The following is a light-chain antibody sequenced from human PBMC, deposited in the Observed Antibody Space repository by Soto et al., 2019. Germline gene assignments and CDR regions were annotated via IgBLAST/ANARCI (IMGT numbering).Light chain of an antibody. CDR3: QQYGSSPRT. CDR2: GAS. CDR1: QSVSSSY. Sequence: IVLTQSPGTLYLSPGERATLSCRASQSVSSSYLAWYQQKPGQAPRLLIYGASSRATGIPDRLSGSGSGTDFTLTISRLEPEDFAVYYCQQYGSSPRTFGQGTKVDIK. V-gene: IGKV3-20*01. J-gene: IGKJ1*01.